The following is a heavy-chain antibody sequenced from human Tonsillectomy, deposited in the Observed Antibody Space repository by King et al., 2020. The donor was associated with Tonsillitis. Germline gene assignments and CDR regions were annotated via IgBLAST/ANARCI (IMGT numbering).Heavy chain of an antibody. CDR2: ISYDGGNK. CDR3: AKDRGSTVGVRGRFYYGMDV. D-gene: IGHD3-16*01. CDR1: GFTFSSYG. V-gene: IGHV3-30*18. J-gene: IGHJ6*02. Sequence: VQLVESGGGVVQPGRSLKVSCAGSGFTFSSYGMHWVRQAPGKGLEWVAVISYDGGNKKYANSVKGRFTISRDNSQNTLYLQMNGLRVEDTAVYYCAKDRGSTVGVRGRFYYGMDVWGQGTTVTVSS.